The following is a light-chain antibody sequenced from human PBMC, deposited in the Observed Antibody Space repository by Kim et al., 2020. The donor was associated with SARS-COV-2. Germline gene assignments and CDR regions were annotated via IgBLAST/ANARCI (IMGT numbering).Light chain of an antibody. CDR2: LGS. J-gene: IGKJ3*01. Sequence: DIVMTQSPVSLPVTPGEPASISCRSSQSLLHSNGYNYLDWYLQKPGQSPQLLIYLGSNRASGVPDRFSGSGSGDSFTLRISRVEAEDVGVYFCMQAKYWPFTFGPGTKVGIK. V-gene: IGKV2-28*01. CDR1: QSLLHSNGYNY. CDR3: MQAKYWPFT.